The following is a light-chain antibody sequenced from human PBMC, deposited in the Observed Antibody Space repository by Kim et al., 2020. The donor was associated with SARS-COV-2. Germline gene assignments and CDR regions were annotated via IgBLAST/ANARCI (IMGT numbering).Light chain of an antibody. CDR3: QQYGASSLT. CDR1: QSVSNRR. CDR2: DAS. V-gene: IGKV3-20*01. J-gene: IGKJ4*01. Sequence: PGESATLSCRASQSVSNRRLAWYQQKPGQAPRLLIYDASSRATGITDRFSGSGSGTDFTLTISRLEPEDFAVYYCQQYGASSLTFGGGTKVDIK.